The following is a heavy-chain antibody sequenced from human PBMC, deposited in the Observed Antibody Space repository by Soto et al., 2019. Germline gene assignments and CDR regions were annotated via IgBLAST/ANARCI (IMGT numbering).Heavy chain of an antibody. V-gene: IGHV3-30*18. Sequence: QVPLVESGGGVVQPGRSLRLSCAASGFTFSSYGMHWDRQAPGKGLEWVAVISYDGSNKYYADSVKGRFTISIDNSKNTLYLQMNSLRAEDTAVYYCAKELFSGFDYWGEGTLVTVSS. CDR3: AKELFSGFDY. J-gene: IGHJ4*02. D-gene: IGHD1-26*01. CDR2: ISYDGSNK. CDR1: GFTFSSYG.